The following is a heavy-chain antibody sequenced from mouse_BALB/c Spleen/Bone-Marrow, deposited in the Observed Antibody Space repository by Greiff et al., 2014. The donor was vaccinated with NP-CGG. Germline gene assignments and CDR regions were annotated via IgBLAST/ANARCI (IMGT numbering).Heavy chain of an antibody. V-gene: IGHV1S81*02. D-gene: IGHD1-1*01. Sequence: VKLMESGAELVKPGASVKLSCKASGYTFTGYWMHWVEQRPGQGLEWIGEINPSNGRTNYNEKFKSMATLTVDKSSSTAYMQLSSLTSEDSAVFYCARLIYGSSYTVDFWGQGTSVTVSS. CDR2: INPSNGRT. CDR3: ARLIYGSSYTVDF. J-gene: IGHJ4*01. CDR1: GYTFTGYW.